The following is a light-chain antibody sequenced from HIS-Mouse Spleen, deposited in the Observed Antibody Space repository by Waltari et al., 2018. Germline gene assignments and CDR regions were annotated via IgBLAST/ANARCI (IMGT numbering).Light chain of an antibody. CDR1: SSDVGSYNL. V-gene: IGLV2-18*01. Sequence: QSALTQPPSVSGSPGQSVTISCTGTSSDVGSYNLVSWYQQPPGTAPKLMIYEVRNRPSGVPDRFSGSKSGNTASLTISGLQAEDEADYYCSLYTSSSTLVFGGGTKLTVL. CDR3: SLYTSSSTLV. J-gene: IGLJ2*01. CDR2: EVR.